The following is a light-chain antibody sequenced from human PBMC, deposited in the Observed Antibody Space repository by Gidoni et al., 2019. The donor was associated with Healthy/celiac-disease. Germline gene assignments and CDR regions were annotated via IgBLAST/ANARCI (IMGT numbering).Light chain of an antibody. J-gene: IGKJ3*01. CDR2: AAS. V-gene: IGKV1-39*01. Sequence: IQITQYPSSLSAAVGDRVTIACRASQSISSYLNWHQQKPGKAHTLLIYAASSVQSGVPSRFRGRGSGTDFTLTISSLQPEDFATYYRQQSYSTPFTFXPXTKVDIK. CDR3: QQSYSTPFT. CDR1: QSISSY.